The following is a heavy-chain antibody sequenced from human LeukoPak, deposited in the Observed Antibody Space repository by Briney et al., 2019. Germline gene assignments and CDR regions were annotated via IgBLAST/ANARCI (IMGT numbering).Heavy chain of an antibody. V-gene: IGHV3-73*01. Sequence: WGSLRLSCAASGFTFSGSTMHWVRQASGKELEWVGRIRSKDNSYATAYAASVKGRFTISRDDSKNKVYLQMNSVKAEDTAVYYCAHHYDSSGKDYWGQGTLVTVSS. J-gene: IGHJ4*02. CDR1: GFTFSGST. CDR3: AHHYDSSGKDY. D-gene: IGHD3-22*01. CDR2: IRSKDNSYAT.